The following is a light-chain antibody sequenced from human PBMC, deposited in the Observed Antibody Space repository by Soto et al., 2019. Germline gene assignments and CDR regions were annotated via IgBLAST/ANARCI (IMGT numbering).Light chain of an antibody. V-gene: IGKV1-5*02. CDR2: HAS. Sequence: QMAQAPSPLAGSLGDMVTIICRATQSISNWLALYQQKPGTAPNLLIYHASSLESGVPSRFSCSGSGTEFTLTIRSVQPDDFATYYCQRYNSYSLGQGTKVDIK. CDR3: QRYNSYS. CDR1: QSISNW. J-gene: IGKJ1*01.